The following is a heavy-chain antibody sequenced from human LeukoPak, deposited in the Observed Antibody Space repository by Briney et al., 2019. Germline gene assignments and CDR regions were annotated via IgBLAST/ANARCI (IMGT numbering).Heavy chain of an antibody. D-gene: IGHD3-22*01. CDR1: GFTFSSYS. CDR3: ARGADTGYSSDS. V-gene: IGHV3-21*01. Sequence: GGSLRLSCAASGFTFSSYSMNWVRQAPGKGLEWVSSISSSSSYIYYADSVKGRFTISRDNAKNSLYPQMNSLRAEDTAVYYCARGADTGYSSDSWGQGTLVTVSS. CDR2: ISSSSSYI. J-gene: IGHJ5*02.